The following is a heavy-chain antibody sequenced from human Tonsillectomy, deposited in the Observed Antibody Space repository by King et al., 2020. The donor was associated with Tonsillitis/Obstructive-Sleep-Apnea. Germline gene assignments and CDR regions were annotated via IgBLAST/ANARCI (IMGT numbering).Heavy chain of an antibody. Sequence: VQLQQWGAGLLKPSETLSLTCAVYGGSFSGYYWSWILQPPGKGLEWIGEINHCGGTNYNPSLKSRVTISVDTSTNQFSLQRSSVTDADTAVYYCARPCRGKVRSYMDVWGKGTTVTVSS. D-gene: IGHD3-10*01. CDR3: ARPCRGKVRSYMDV. J-gene: IGHJ6*03. V-gene: IGHV4-34*01. CDR2: INHCGGT. CDR1: GGSFSGYY.